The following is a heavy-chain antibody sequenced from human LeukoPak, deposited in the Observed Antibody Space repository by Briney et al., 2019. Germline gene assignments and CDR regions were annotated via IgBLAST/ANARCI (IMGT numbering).Heavy chain of an antibody. CDR2: IRYDGSNK. J-gene: IGHJ3*02. CDR1: GFTFSSYG. D-gene: IGHD2-2*01. V-gene: IGHV3-30*02. CDR3: AKDQGRYCSSTSCHAWAFDI. Sequence: GGSLRLSCAASGFTFSSYGMHWVRQAPGKGLEWVAFIRYDGSNKYYADSVKGRFTISRDNSKNTLYLQMNSLRAEATAVYYCAKDQGRYCSSTSCHAWAFDIWGQGTMVTVSS.